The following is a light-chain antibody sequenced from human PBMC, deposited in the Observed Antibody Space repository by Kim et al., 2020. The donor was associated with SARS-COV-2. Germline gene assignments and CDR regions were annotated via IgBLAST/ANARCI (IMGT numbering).Light chain of an antibody. J-gene: IGKJ4*01. CDR2: ASS. CDR1: LGISSY. Sequence: SVGDRVTFACRAHLGISSYLNWYQQKPGKAPKRLIYASSSLPSGFPSTFSGSGSGTDFTLTISSLQPEDFATYYCQQSRTTPLLTFGGGTPVDIK. CDR3: QQSRTTPLLT. V-gene: IGKV1-39*01.